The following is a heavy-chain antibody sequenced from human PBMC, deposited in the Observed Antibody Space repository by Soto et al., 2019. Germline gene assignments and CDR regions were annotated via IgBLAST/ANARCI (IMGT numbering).Heavy chain of an antibody. CDR1: GFTFSSYA. D-gene: IGHD5-18*01. CDR3: ARAGYSYGVAEAVHGMDV. Sequence: QVQLVESGGGVVQPGRSLRLSCAASGFTFSSYAMHWVRQAPGKGLEWVAVISYDGSNKYYADSVKGRFTISRDNSKNTMYLQMNSLRAEDTAVYYCARAGYSYGVAEAVHGMDVWGQGTTVTVSS. J-gene: IGHJ6*02. CDR2: ISYDGSNK. V-gene: IGHV3-30-3*01.